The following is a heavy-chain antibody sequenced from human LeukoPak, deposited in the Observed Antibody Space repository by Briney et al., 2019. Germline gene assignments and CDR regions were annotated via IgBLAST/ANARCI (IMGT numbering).Heavy chain of an antibody. D-gene: IGHD3-10*01. V-gene: IGHV4-59*01. Sequence: SETLSLTCTVSGGSISSYYWSWIRQPPGKGLEWIGYIYYSGSTNYNPSLKRRVTISVDTSKNQFSLKLSSVTAADTAVYYCARGVRGEELPDDYWGQGTLVTVSS. CDR3: ARGVRGEELPDDY. CDR1: GGSISSYY. CDR2: IYYSGST. J-gene: IGHJ4*02.